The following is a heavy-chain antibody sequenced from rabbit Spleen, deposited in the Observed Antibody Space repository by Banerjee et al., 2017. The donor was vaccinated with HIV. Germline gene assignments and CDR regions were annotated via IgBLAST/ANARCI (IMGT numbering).Heavy chain of an antibody. Sequence: QEQLVESGGGLVQPGGSLKLSCKASGFDLSTYGVSWVRQAPGKGLEWIGYIDPVFGFTNYANSVKGRFTCSKTSSTTVTLQMTSLTVADTATYFCARDTGSSFSSYGMDLWGQGTLVTVS. CDR2: IDPVFGFT. CDR3: ARDTGSSFSSYGMDL. V-gene: IGHV1S39*01. J-gene: IGHJ6*01. CDR1: GFDLSTYG. D-gene: IGHD8-1*01.